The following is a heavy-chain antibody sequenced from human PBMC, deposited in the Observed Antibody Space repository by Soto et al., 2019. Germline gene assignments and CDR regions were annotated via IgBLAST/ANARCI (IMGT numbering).Heavy chain of an antibody. CDR1: GGSISSYY. CDR3: ARDRVVPSAIGMDV. CDR2: IYYSGST. D-gene: IGHD2-2*01. J-gene: IGHJ6*02. V-gene: IGHV4-59*01. Sequence: SESLSLSCTVSGGSISSYYWRWMRQPPGKRLEWIGYIYYSGSTNYNPSLMSRFSISVSTSKHHFSLQLSPVTAADTPVYYCARDRVVPSAIGMDVWGQGTTVTVSS.